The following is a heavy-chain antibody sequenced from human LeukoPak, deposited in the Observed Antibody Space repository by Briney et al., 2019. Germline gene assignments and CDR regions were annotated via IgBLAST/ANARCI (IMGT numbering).Heavy chain of an antibody. CDR1: GYTFTSYW. Sequence: GESLKISCKGSGYTFTSYWIGWVRQMPGKGLEWMGIIYPGDSDTRYSPSFQGQVTISADRSISTTHLQWSSLKASDTAMYYCARPLDAVAGTSSDYWGQGTLVTVSS. D-gene: IGHD6-19*01. CDR2: IYPGDSDT. CDR3: ARPLDAVAGTSSDY. J-gene: IGHJ4*02. V-gene: IGHV5-51*01.